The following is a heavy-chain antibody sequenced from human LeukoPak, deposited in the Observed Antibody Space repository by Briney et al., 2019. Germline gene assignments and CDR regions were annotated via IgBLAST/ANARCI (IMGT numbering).Heavy chain of an antibody. CDR2: INSDGSST. V-gene: IGHV3-74*01. CDR3: ARALWYSGSWYAWGMDV. D-gene: IGHD6-13*01. CDR1: GFTFSNYW. Sequence: GGSLRLSCAASGFTFSNYWMHWVRQAPGKGLVWVSRINSDGSSTTYADSVKGRFTISRDNAKKTLYLQMNSLRAEDTSVYYCARALWYSGSWYAWGMDVWGQGTTVTVSS. J-gene: IGHJ6*02.